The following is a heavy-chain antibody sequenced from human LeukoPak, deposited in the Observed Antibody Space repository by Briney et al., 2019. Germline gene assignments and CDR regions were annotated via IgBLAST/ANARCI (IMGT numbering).Heavy chain of an antibody. V-gene: IGHV3-66*01. J-gene: IGHJ4*02. CDR2: IYSGGST. Sequence: PGGSLRLSCAASGFTVSSNYMSWVRQAPGKGLEWVSVIYSGGSTFYADSVKGRFTISRDNSKDTLYLQMNSLRAEDTAVYYCARDKDWAFDYWGQGALVTVSS. CDR1: GFTVSSNY. CDR3: ARDKDWAFDY. D-gene: IGHD3-9*01.